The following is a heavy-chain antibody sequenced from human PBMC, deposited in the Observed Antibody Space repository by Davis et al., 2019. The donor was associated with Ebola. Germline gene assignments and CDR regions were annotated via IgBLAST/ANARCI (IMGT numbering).Heavy chain of an antibody. CDR1: GYTLTSYA. D-gene: IGHD4-17*01. CDR2: INAGNGNT. V-gene: IGHV1-3*01. J-gene: IGHJ5*02. CDR3: ARDRDYGYYRFDP. Sequence: ASVKVSRKASGYTLTSYAMHWVRQAPGQRLEWMGWINAGNGNTKYSQKFQGRVTITRDTSASTAYMELSSLRSEDTAVYYCARDRDYGYYRFDPWGQGTLVTVSS.